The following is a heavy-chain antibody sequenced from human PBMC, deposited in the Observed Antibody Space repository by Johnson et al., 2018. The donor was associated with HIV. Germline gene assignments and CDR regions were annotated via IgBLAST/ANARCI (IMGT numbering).Heavy chain of an antibody. Sequence: VQLVESGGGVVQPGRSLRLSCAASGFIFSSYAIHWVRQAPGKGLQWVAVIGFDGTNKYYADSLKGRFTISRDNSKNTLYLQMNSLRAEDTAVYYCARDRVITFGGVIGRGAFDIWGQGTMVTVSS. V-gene: IGHV3-30*04. J-gene: IGHJ3*02. D-gene: IGHD3-16*02. CDR3: ARDRVITFGGVIGRGAFDI. CDR2: IGFDGTNK. CDR1: GFIFSSYA.